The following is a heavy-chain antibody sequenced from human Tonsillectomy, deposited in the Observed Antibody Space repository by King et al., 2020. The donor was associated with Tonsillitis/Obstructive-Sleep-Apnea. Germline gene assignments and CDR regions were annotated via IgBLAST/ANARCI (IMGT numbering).Heavy chain of an antibody. CDR3: AKVLMDHGDYMIDY. Sequence: VQLVESGGGLVQPGGSLRLSCAASGFTFSSYAMSWVRQAPGKGLEWVSAISGSGGSTHYADSVKGRFTISRDNSKNTRYLQMNSLRAEDTAVYYCAKVLMDHGDYMIDYWGQGTLVTVSS. CDR1: GFTFSSYA. V-gene: IGHV3-23*04. J-gene: IGHJ4*02. CDR2: ISGSGGST. D-gene: IGHD4-17*01.